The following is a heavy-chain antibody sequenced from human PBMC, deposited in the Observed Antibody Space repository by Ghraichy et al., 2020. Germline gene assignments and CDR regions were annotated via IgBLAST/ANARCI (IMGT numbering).Heavy chain of an antibody. CDR3: AKEELWYFGL. CDR2: ISWNSGSI. Sequence: GGSLRLSCAASGFTFDDYAMHWVRQAPGKGLEWVSGISWNSGSIGYADSVKGRFTISRGNAKNSLYLQMNSRRVEVTALYYWAKEELWYFGLWGRGTLVTVSS. J-gene: IGHJ2*01. V-gene: IGHV3-9*01. D-gene: IGHD1-7*01. CDR1: GFTFDDYA.